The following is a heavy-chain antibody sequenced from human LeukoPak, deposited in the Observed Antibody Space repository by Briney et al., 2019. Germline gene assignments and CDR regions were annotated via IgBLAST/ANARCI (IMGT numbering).Heavy chain of an antibody. D-gene: IGHD2-2*01. CDR2: MNPNSGNT. V-gene: IGHV1-8*01. J-gene: IGHJ4*02. CDR1: GYTFTSYD. CDR3: ARGYRAVVPARPTYYFDY. Sequence: ASVKVSCKASGYTFTSYDINWVRQATGQGLEWMGWMNPNSGNTGYAQKFQGRATMTRNTSISTAYMELSSLRSEDTAVYYCARGYRAVVPARPTYYFDYWGQGTLVTVSS.